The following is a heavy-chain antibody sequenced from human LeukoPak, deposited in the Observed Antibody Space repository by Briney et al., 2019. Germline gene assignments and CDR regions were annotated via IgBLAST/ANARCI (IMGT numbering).Heavy chain of an antibody. D-gene: IGHD3-16*01. CDR1: GGSISSSY. J-gene: IGHJ6*02. V-gene: IGHV4-59*08. CDR3: ARQMHLGDMDV. Sequence: SETLSLTCTVSGGSISSSYWSWIRQPPGKGLEWIGYIYDSGSTNYNPSLNGRVTISVDTSRNQFSLKLSSVTAADTAVYYCARQMHLGDMDVWGQGTTVTVSS. CDR2: IYDSGST.